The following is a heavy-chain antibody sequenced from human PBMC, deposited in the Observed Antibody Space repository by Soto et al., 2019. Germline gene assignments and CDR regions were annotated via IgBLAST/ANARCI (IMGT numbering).Heavy chain of an antibody. CDR2: IWYDGSNK. D-gene: IGHD3-10*01. Sequence: GGSLRLACASSGFTFSTYAMHGSRQAPGKGLEWVAVIWYDGSNKYYADSVKGRFTISRDNSKNTLYLQMNSLRAEDTAVYYCGRASGQGAFDIWGQGPMVTGSS. V-gene: IGHV3-33*01. CDR1: GFTFSTYA. J-gene: IGHJ3*02. CDR3: GRASGQGAFDI.